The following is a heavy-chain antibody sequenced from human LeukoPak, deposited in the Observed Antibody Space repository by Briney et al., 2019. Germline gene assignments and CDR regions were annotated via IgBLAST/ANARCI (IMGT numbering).Heavy chain of an antibody. CDR2: ISYDGSNT. D-gene: IGHD3-22*01. CDR3: ARDGAIMIVVVNYYFDF. J-gene: IGHJ4*02. CDR1: GFTFSYYG. Sequence: GGSLRLSCAASGFTFSYYGMHWVRQAPGKGLEWVAYISYDGSNTYYADSVKGRFTISRDNSKNTLYLQMNSLRAEDTAVYYCARDGAIMIVVVNYYFDFWGQGSLVTVSS. V-gene: IGHV3-30*03.